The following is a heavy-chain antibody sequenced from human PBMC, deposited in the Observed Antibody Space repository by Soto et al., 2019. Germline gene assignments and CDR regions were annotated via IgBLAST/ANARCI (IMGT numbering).Heavy chain of an antibody. J-gene: IGHJ6*02. Sequence: GASVKVSCKASGYTFTSYGISWVRQAPGQGLEWMGWISAYNGNTNYAQKLQGRVTMTTDTSTSTAYMELRSLRSDDTAVYYCERDRSSSWRGSVDVWGQGTTVTVSS. V-gene: IGHV1-18*01. CDR2: ISAYNGNT. CDR1: GYTFTSYG. D-gene: IGHD6-13*01. CDR3: ERDRSSSWRGSVDV.